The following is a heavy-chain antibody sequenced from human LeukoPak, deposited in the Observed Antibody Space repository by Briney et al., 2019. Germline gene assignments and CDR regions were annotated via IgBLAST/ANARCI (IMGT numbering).Heavy chain of an antibody. Sequence: GGSLRLSCAASGFTFSSYSMNWVREAPGKGLEWVSYISSSSSTIYYADSVKGRFTISRDNAKNSLYLQMNSLRAEDTAVYYCARDNCTNGVCYFSYYYYMDVWGKGTTVTVSS. CDR2: ISSSSSTI. J-gene: IGHJ6*03. CDR1: GFTFSSYS. CDR3: ARDNCTNGVCYFSYYYYMDV. V-gene: IGHV3-48*01. D-gene: IGHD2-8*01.